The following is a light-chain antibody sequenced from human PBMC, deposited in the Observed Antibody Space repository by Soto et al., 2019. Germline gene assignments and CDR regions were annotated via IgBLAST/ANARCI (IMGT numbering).Light chain of an antibody. CDR3: QQYNSYWT. CDR1: QSISSW. J-gene: IGKJ1*01. Sequence: DIKMTQSPSTLSASVGDRVTITCRASQSISSWLAWYQQKPGKAPKLLIYKASSLESGVPSRFSGSGSGTEFTLTISSLQPYDFATYYCQQYNSYWTFGLGTKVEIK. CDR2: KAS. V-gene: IGKV1-5*03.